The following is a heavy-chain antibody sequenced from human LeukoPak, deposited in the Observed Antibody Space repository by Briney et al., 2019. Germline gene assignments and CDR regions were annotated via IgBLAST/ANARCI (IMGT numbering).Heavy chain of an antibody. J-gene: IGHJ6*02. CDR3: AKDQIEVVPAFRGGEDYYYYGMDV. CDR2: TYYRSKWYD. V-gene: IGHV6-1*01. CDR1: GDSVSSKSAA. Sequence: SQTLSLTCAISGDSVSSKSAAWNWIRQSPSRGLEWLGRTYYRSKWYDDYAVSVKSRITINADTSKNQFSLHLNSVTPEDTAVYYCAKDQIEVVPAFRGGEDYYYYGMDVWGQGTTVTVSS. D-gene: IGHD2-2*01.